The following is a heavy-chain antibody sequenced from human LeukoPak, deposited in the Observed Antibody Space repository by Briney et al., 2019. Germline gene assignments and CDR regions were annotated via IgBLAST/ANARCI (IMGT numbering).Heavy chain of an antibody. V-gene: IGHV1-69*13. D-gene: IGHD6-19*01. Sequence: SVKVSCKASGCTFSSYAISWVRQAPGQGLEWMGGIIPIFGTANYAQKFQGRVTITADESTSTAYMELSRLRSEDTAVYYCARGRKPAGFTYYFDYWGQGTLVTVSS. CDR2: IIPIFGTA. CDR1: GCTFSSYA. J-gene: IGHJ4*02. CDR3: ARGRKPAGFTYYFDY.